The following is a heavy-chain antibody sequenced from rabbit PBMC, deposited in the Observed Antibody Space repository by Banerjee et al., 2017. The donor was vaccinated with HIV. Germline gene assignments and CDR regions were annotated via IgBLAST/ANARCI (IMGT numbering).Heavy chain of an antibody. V-gene: IGHV1S40*01. Sequence: QSLEESGGGLVKPGGSLTLTCKTSGFSFSSGLPMCWVRQAPGKGLEWIASIDTGDGGSYYASWVNGRFTISLDNAQNTVYLQLDSLTAADTATYFCARFYVGSSSFKLWGQGTLVTVS. D-gene: IGHD8-1*01. CDR2: IDTGDGGS. CDR1: GFSFSSGLP. CDR3: ARFYVGSSSFKL. J-gene: IGHJ4*01.